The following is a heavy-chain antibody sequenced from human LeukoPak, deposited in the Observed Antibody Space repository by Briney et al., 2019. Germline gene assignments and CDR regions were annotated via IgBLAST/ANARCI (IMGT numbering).Heavy chain of an antibody. CDR2: ISYDGSNK. CDR3: AKDKDIVVVVAATGACGY. V-gene: IGHV3-30*18. Sequence: AGRSLRLSCAASGFTFSSYGMHWVRQAPGKGLEWVAVISYDGSNKYYADSVKGRFTISRGNSKNTLYLQMNSLRAEDTAVYYCAKDKDIVVVVAATGACGYWGQGALVTVSS. J-gene: IGHJ4*02. CDR1: GFTFSSYG. D-gene: IGHD2-15*01.